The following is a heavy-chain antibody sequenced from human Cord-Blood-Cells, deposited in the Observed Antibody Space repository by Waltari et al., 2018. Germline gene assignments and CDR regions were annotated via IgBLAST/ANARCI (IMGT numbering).Heavy chain of an antibody. CDR2: INPNSGGT. CDR3: ARQRYCSGGSCYSYFQH. V-gene: IGHV1-2*02. CDR1: GYNLTGYY. D-gene: IGHD2-15*01. Sequence: QVQLVQPGAEVKKPGASVKVSCKASGYNLTGYYQHQVRTVTGQGLEWMGWINPNSGGTNYAQKFQGRVTMTRDTSISTAYMELSRLRSDDTAVYYCARQRYCSGGSCYSYFQHWGQGTLVTVSS. J-gene: IGHJ1*01.